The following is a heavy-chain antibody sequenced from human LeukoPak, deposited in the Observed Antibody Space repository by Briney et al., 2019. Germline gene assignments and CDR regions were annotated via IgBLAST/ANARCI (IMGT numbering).Heavy chain of an antibody. J-gene: IGHJ4*02. V-gene: IGHV3-66*01. CDR1: GFTVSSNH. CDR2: FYNGGST. Sequence: GGSLRLSCAASGFTVSSNHMSWVRQAPGKGLEWASVFYNGGSTNYADSVKGRFTISSDNSKNTLYLQMNSLRVEDTAVYFCARASQWLAFDDWGQGTLVTVSS. D-gene: IGHD6-19*01. CDR3: ARASQWLAFDD.